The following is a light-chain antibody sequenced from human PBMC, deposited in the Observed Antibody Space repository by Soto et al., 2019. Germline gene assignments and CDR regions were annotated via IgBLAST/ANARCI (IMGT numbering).Light chain of an antibody. V-gene: IGKV3-20*01. CDR1: QSVSSSY. CDR3: QQYGSSPTWT. Sequence: EIVLTQSPGTLSLSPGERATLSCRASQSVSSSYLAWYQQKPGQAPRLLIYGASSRATGIPDRFSGSGSGTDFTLTINRLEPEDFAVYYCQQYGSSPTWTVGQGTKVEIK. CDR2: GAS. J-gene: IGKJ1*01.